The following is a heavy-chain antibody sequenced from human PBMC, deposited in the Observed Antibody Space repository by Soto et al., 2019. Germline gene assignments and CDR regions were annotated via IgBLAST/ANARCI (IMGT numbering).Heavy chain of an antibody. CDR1: GFSVSGSY. D-gene: IGHD3-10*01. J-gene: IGHJ6*02. CDR3: AKDRNYYGSGSPNYYYYGLDV. CDR2: ISWDDDTT. Sequence: GSLRLSCAASGFSVSGSYMGWVRQATGKGLEWVSLISWDDDTTYYADSVKGRFTISRDNSKNSLYLQMNSLRTEDTALYYCAKDRNYYGSGSPNYYYYGLDVWGQGTTVTVSS. V-gene: IGHV3-43*01.